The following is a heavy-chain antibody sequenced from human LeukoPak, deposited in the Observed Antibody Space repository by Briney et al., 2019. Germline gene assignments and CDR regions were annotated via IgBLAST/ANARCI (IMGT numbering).Heavy chain of an antibody. CDR3: ARDPDGDCYSRYYYMDL. CDR2: ISSSGSTI. V-gene: IGHV3-11*04. Sequence: GGSLRLSCAASGFTFSDYYMSWIRQAPGKGLEWVSYISSSGSTIYYADSVKGRFTISRDNAKNSLYLQMNSLRAEDTAVYYSARDPDGDCYSRYYYMDLWGQGTPVTVSS. J-gene: IGHJ6*03. D-gene: IGHD2-21*01. CDR1: GFTFSDYY.